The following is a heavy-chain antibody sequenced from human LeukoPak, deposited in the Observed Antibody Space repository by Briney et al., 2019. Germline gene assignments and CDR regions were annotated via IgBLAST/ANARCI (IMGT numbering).Heavy chain of an antibody. V-gene: IGHV4-39*07. CDR2: IYHSGST. D-gene: IGHD6-6*01. Sequence: SETLSLTCTVSGGSISSSSYYWGWIRQPPGKGLEWIGSIYHSGSTYYNPSLKSRVTISVDTSKNQFSLNLSSATAADTAVYYCARGVARSSKFHFSYYFDYWGQGTLVTVSS. J-gene: IGHJ4*02. CDR1: GGSISSSSYY. CDR3: ARGVARSSKFHFSYYFDY.